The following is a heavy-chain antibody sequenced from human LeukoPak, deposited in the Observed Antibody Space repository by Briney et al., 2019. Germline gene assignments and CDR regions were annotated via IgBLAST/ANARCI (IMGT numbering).Heavy chain of an antibody. CDR1: GFSFSSTS. CDR3: ATESSGALDY. D-gene: IGHD1-26*01. J-gene: IGHJ4*02. Sequence: GGSLRLSCATSGFSFSSTSLNWVRQAPGKGLQYVSSIDTSSYTYYADSVKGRFTISRDNAKNSLYLQMNSLRAEDTSVYYCATESSGALDYWGQGTLVTVSS. V-gene: IGHV3-21*01. CDR2: IDTSSYT.